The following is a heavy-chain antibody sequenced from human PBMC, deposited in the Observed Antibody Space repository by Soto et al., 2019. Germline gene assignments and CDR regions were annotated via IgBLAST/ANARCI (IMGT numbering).Heavy chain of an antibody. Sequence: SETLSLTCAVSGGSISSGGYSWSWIRQPPGKGLEWIGYMYHSGGTYYNPSLKSRVTISIDRSKNQFSLKLSSVTAADTAVYYCARVQDYWGQGILVTVSS. CDR3: ARVQDY. D-gene: IGHD1-1*01. V-gene: IGHV4-30-2*01. J-gene: IGHJ4*02. CDR1: GGSISSGGYS. CDR2: MYHSGGT.